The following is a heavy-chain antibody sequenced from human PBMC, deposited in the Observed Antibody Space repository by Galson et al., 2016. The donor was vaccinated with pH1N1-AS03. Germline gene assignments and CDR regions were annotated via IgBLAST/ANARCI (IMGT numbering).Heavy chain of an antibody. CDR1: GFRFGDFA. V-gene: IGHV3-48*01. J-gene: IGHJ4*02. CDR3: ARFPTHRHWSFDV. CDR2: ASSSSSRI. D-gene: IGHD2-8*02. Sequence: SLRLSCAASGFRFGDFAMNWVRQVPGKGLEWVAHASSSSSRIEYAESVKGRFTISRDNAKKSLFLQMNSLRVDDTAIYYCARFPTHRHWSFDVWGQGTLVTVSS.